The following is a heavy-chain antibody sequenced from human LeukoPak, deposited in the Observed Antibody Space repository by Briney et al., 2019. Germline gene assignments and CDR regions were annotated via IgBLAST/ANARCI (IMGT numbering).Heavy chain of an antibody. Sequence: SETLSLTCTVSGGSISTYYWNWIRQPPGKGLEWIGYVYYTGSTNYNPSLKSRVTISMDMSKNQFSLKLSSVTAADTAVYYCARRNVLVPASHDAFDVWGQGTVVTVSS. D-gene: IGHD2-15*01. CDR2: VYYTGST. CDR3: ARRNVLVPASHDAFDV. J-gene: IGHJ3*01. CDR1: GGSISTYY. V-gene: IGHV4-59*01.